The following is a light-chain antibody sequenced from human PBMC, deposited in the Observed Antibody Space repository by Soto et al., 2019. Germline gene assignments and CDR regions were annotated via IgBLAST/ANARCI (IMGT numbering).Light chain of an antibody. CDR2: DAS. J-gene: IGKJ5*01. CDR1: QSVGDY. V-gene: IGKV3-11*01. CDR3: QQRSDWPPIT. Sequence: TVLTQSPATLSLSPGERATLSCRASQSVGDYLAWYQQKPGQAPRLLIYDASNRAAGVPYRFRGSGSGTDFTLTISSVEPEDFGVYYCQQRSDWPPITFGQWTRLEIK.